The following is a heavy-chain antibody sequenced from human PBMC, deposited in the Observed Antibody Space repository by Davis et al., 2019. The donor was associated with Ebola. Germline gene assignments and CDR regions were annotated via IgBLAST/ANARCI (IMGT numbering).Heavy chain of an antibody. CDR2: INHSGSS. CDR1: GGSFSAYH. D-gene: IGHD6-13*01. J-gene: IGHJ3*02. V-gene: IGHV4-34*01. Sequence: SETLSLTCAVYGGSFSAYHWSWIRQPPGKGLEWIGDINHSGSSNYTPSLKSRVTISVDTSKNQFSLKLISVTAADTAVYYCARSRYSSSWYAFDIWGQGTMVTISS. CDR3: ARSRYSSSWYAFDI.